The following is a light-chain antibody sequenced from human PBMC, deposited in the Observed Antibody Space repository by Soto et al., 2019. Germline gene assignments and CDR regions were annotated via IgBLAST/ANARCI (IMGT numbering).Light chain of an antibody. CDR1: SGHSTYI. Sequence: QPVLTQSSSASASLGSSVKLTCTLSSGHSTYIIAWHQQQPGKAPRYLMKLEGSGTYNKGSRIPDRFSGSSSGADRYLTISNLQFEDEADYYCETWDSNTWVFGGGTKLTV. CDR3: ETWDSNTWV. CDR2: LEGSGTY. J-gene: IGLJ3*02. V-gene: IGLV4-60*02.